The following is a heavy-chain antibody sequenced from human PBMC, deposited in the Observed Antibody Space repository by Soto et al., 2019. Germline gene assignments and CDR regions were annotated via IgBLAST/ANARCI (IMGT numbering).Heavy chain of an antibody. Sequence: QVQLVESGGGVVQPGRSLRLSCAASGFTFSSYGMHWVRQAPGKGLEWVAVISYDGSNKYYADSVKGRFTISRDNSKNTLYLQMNSLRAEDMAVYYCAKVSGYSGYDFIGPIDYWGQGTLVTVSS. J-gene: IGHJ4*02. CDR3: AKVSGYSGYDFIGPIDY. CDR2: ISYDGSNK. CDR1: GFTFSSYG. V-gene: IGHV3-30*18. D-gene: IGHD5-12*01.